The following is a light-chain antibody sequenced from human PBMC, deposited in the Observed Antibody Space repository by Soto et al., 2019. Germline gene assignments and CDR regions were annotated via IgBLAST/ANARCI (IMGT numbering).Light chain of an antibody. Sequence: EIVLTQSPATLSLSPGERATLSCRASQSVSRYLAWYQQKPGQVPRLLIYDASNRATGIPARFSGSGSGTDFTLTISSLEPEDFAVYYCQQHNNWPWTFGQGTKVEIK. CDR3: QQHNNWPWT. CDR2: DAS. J-gene: IGKJ1*01. CDR1: QSVSRY. V-gene: IGKV3-11*01.